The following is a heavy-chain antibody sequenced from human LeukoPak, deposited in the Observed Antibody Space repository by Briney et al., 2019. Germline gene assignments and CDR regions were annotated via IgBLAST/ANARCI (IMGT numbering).Heavy chain of an antibody. CDR1: GYRFTDYY. CDR3: ARTSDYYNYYFDY. CDR2: INPNGGTA. J-gene: IGHJ4*02. Sequence: AASVTVSCTASGYRFTDYYVHWVRQAPGQGLEWMAWINPNGGTANYAQKFHGRVTMTRDTSITTAYMELSSLRSDDTAVYYCARTSDYYNYYFDYWGQGTPVTVAS. V-gene: IGHV1-2*02. D-gene: IGHD4-11*01.